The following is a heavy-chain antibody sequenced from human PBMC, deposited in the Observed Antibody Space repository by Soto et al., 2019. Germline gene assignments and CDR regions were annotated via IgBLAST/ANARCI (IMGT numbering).Heavy chain of an antibody. CDR3: ARGSGYGGY. V-gene: IGHV1-18*01. D-gene: IGHD5-12*01. CDR1: GYSFPSYG. CDR2: ISAYNGNT. Sequence: QVQLVPSGGEVKKPGASVKVYCKASGYSFPSYGLSWVRQAPGQGPEGMGWISAYNGNTNYAQRLQGRVTMTTDTSTSTAYMELRSLRSDDTAVYDCARGSGYGGYWGHGTLVTVSS. J-gene: IGHJ4*01.